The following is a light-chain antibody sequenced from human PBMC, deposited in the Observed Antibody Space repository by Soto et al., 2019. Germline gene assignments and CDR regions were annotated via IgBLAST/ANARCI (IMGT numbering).Light chain of an antibody. CDR2: AAS. Sequence: DIQMTQSPSSLSASVGDRVTITCRTSQTISRYLNWYQQKPGKAPMLLIYAASSLHIGVPSRFSGSGSGTDFTLTISSLQPEDFATYYCQQSFSTPRTLTFGGGTKVEIK. V-gene: IGKV1-39*01. CDR1: QTISRY. J-gene: IGKJ4*01. CDR3: QQSFSTPRTLT.